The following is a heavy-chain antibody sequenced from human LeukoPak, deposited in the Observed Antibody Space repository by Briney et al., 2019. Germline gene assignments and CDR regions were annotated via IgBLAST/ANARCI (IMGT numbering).Heavy chain of an antibody. J-gene: IGHJ6*03. V-gene: IGHV1-46*01. Sequence: GASVKISCKASGYTFTGYYMHWVRQAPGQGLEWMGIINPSGGSTSYAQKFQGRVTMTRDTSTSTVYMELSSLRSEDTAVYYCARDGYRVVVVAATLNYYMDVWGKGTTVTVSS. D-gene: IGHD2-15*01. CDR3: ARDGYRVVVVAATLNYYMDV. CDR1: GYTFTGYY. CDR2: INPSGGST.